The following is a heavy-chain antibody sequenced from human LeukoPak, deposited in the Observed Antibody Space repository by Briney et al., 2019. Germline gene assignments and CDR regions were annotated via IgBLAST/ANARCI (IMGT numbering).Heavy chain of an antibody. V-gene: IGHV3-73*01. CDR1: EFTFSGSA. CDR2: IRSKANSYAT. J-gene: IGHJ4*02. CDR3: TKPDDS. D-gene: IGHD3-22*01. Sequence: PGGSLKLSCAASEFTFSGSAMHWVRQASGKGLEWVGRIRSKANSYATAYAASVKGRFTISRDDSKNTAYLQMNSLKTEDTAVYYCTKPDDSWGQGTLVTVSS.